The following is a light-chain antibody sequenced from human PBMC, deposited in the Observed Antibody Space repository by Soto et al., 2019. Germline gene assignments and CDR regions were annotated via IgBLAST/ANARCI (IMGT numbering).Light chain of an antibody. Sequence: DIQMTQSPSTLSASVGDRVTITCRASQTISSWLAWYQQKPGKAPKLLIYDVSTLGSGVPSRFSGSGSGTDFTLTISSLHPDDFATYYCQQYKSYSRTFGQGTKVDIK. J-gene: IGKJ1*01. CDR1: QTISSW. V-gene: IGKV1-5*01. CDR2: DVS. CDR3: QQYKSYSRT.